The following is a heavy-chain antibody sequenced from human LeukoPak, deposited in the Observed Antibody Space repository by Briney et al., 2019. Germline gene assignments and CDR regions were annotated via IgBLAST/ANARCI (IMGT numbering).Heavy chain of an antibody. J-gene: IGHJ4*02. D-gene: IGHD3-22*01. Sequence: PGGSLRLSCAASGFTFSDYWMSWVRQAPGKGLEWVANIKQDGSEKNYVDSVKGRFTISRDNAKNPLFLQMNSLRAEDTAVYYCARLVKIDYWGQGTLVTVSS. CDR2: IKQDGSEK. CDR3: ARLVKIDY. CDR1: GFTFSDYW. V-gene: IGHV3-7*01.